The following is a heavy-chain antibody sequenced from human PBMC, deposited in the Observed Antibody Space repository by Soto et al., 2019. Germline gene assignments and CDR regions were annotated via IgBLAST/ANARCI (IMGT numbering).Heavy chain of an antibody. CDR1: GGSISSGDYY. D-gene: IGHD2-15*01. CDR3: ASVYCSGGSCYWGGNWFDP. J-gene: IGHJ5*02. CDR2: IYYSGST. Sequence: QVQLQESGPGVVKPSQTLYLTCTVSGGSISSGDYYWSWIRQPPGKGLEWIGYIYYSGSTYYKPSLKSRVTILVDTSKNQFSLKLSSVTAADTAVYYCASVYCSGGSCYWGGNWFDPWGQGTLVTVSS. V-gene: IGHV4-30-4*01.